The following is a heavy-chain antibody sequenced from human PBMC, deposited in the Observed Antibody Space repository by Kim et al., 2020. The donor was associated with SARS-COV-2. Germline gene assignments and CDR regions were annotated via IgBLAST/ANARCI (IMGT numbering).Heavy chain of an antibody. Sequence: GGSLRLSCAASGFTFSSYGFHWVRQAPGKGLQWVAFISHDGSNKNYGESVKGRFPVSRDNPKNTLYLQMDSLRIEDTAVYYCARWGYQWLADWGQGTLVTVSS. CDR3: ARWGYQWLAD. D-gene: IGHD6-19*01. V-gene: IGHV3-30*03. CDR2: ISHDGSNK. CDR1: GFTFSSYG. J-gene: IGHJ4*02.